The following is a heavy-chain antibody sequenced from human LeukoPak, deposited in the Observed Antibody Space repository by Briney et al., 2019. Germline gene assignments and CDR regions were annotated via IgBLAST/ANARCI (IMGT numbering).Heavy chain of an antibody. V-gene: IGHV1-18*01. Sequence: GASVKVSCKASSYTFTNYAFTWVRQAPGQGVEGVGWISAYNGNTNYAQKLQGRVTITTDTSTSTAYMELRSLRSDDTAVYYCARGLEWLTGRHTWFDPWGQGTLVTVSS. D-gene: IGHD3-3*01. CDR2: ISAYNGNT. CDR3: ARGLEWLTGRHTWFDP. CDR1: SYTFTNYA. J-gene: IGHJ5*02.